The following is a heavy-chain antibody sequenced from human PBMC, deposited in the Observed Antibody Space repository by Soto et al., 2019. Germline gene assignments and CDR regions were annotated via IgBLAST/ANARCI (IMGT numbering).Heavy chain of an antibody. J-gene: IGHJ6*02. Sequence: QVQLVESGGGVVQPGRSLRLSCAASGFTFSSYGMHWVRQAPGKGLEWVAVISYDGSNKYYADSVKGRFTISRDNSKNTLYLQMNSLRAEDTAVYYCAKDLGRGSSSVGWGIYYCGMDVWGQGTTVTVSS. V-gene: IGHV3-30*18. CDR1: GFTFSSYG. D-gene: IGHD6-6*01. CDR3: AKDLGRGSSSVGWGIYYCGMDV. CDR2: ISYDGSNK.